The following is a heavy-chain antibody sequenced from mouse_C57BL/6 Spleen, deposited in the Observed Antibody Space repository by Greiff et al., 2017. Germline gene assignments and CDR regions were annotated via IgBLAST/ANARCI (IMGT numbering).Heavy chain of an antibody. D-gene: IGHD1-1*01. CDR1: GYSITSGYY. Sequence: ESGPGLVKPSQSLSLTCSVTGYSITSGYYWNWIRQFPGNKLEWMGYISYDGSNNYNPSLKNRISITRDTSKNQFFLKLNSVTTEDTATYYCARGVYYYGSSPYWYFDVWGTGTTVTVSS. CDR2: ISYDGSN. J-gene: IGHJ1*03. CDR3: ARGVYYYGSSPYWYFDV. V-gene: IGHV3-6*01.